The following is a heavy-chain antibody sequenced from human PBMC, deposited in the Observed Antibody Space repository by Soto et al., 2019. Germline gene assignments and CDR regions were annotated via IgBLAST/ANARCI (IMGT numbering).Heavy chain of an antibody. Sequence: QVQLVQSGAEVKKPGASVKVSCEASGDTFTGYYVHWVRQAPGQGLEWMGWISPHGGGAKYAQNFQGRVTLTTDTSHSTAFMEVTRLRTDDTAVYFFARGDRRGNPPMSWGQGTLVTASS. CDR3: ARGDRRGNPPMS. CDR2: ISPHGGGA. D-gene: IGHD1-1*01. J-gene: IGHJ4*02. CDR1: GDTFTGYY. V-gene: IGHV1-2*02.